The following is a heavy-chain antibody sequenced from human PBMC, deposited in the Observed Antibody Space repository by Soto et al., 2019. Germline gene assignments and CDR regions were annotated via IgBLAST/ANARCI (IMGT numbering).Heavy chain of an antibody. D-gene: IGHD5-12*01. CDR3: ARDSTPGYSGYETPFLDY. Sequence: ASVKVSCKASGYTFPSYYMHWVRQAPGQGLEWMGIINPSGGSTSYAQKFQGRVTMTRDTSTSTVYMELSSLRSEDTAVYYCARDSTPGYSGYETPFLDYWGQGTLVTVSS. CDR1: GYTFPSYY. V-gene: IGHV1-46*03. CDR2: INPSGGST. J-gene: IGHJ4*02.